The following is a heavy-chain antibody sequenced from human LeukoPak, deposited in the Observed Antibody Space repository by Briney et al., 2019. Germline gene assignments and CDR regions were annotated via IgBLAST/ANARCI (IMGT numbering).Heavy chain of an antibody. CDR3: ARGGVTMVRGVIRNFDY. CDR1: GGSLSGYY. D-gene: IGHD3-10*01. CDR2: INHSGST. Sequence: PSETLSLTCAVYGGSLSGYYWSWICQPPGKGLEWSGEINHSGSTNYNPSLKSRVTISVDTSKNQFSLKLSSVTAADTAVYYCARGGVTMVRGVIRNFDYWGQATLVTVSS. V-gene: IGHV4-34*01. J-gene: IGHJ4*02.